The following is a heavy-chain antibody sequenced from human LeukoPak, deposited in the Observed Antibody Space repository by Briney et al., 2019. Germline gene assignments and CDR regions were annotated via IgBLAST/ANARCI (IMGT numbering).Heavy chain of an antibody. CDR2: INPSGGST. D-gene: IGHD3-22*01. CDR1: GYTFTSYY. CDR3: ARDLGNIYDSSGYTSFDY. J-gene: IGHJ4*02. V-gene: IGHV1-46*01. Sequence: GASVKVSCKASGYTFTSYYMHWVRQAPGQGLEWMGIINPSGGSTSYAQKFQGRVTMTRDMSTSTVYMELSSLRSEDTAVYYCARDLGNIYDSSGYTSFDYWGQGTLVTVSS.